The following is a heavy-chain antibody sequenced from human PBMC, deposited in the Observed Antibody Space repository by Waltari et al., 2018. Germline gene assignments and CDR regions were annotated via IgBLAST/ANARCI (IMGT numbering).Heavy chain of an antibody. CDR3: AKDSYAAAGPIDY. D-gene: IGHD6-13*01. V-gene: IGHV3-23*03. CDR1: GFTFSSYA. J-gene: IGHJ4*02. Sequence: EVQLLESGGDLVQPGGSLRLSCAASGFTFSSYAMSWVRQAPGKGLEWVSVIYSGGSTYYADSVKGRFTISRDNSKNTLYLQMNSLRAEDTAVYYGAKDSYAAAGPIDYWGQGTLVTVSS. CDR2: IYSGGST.